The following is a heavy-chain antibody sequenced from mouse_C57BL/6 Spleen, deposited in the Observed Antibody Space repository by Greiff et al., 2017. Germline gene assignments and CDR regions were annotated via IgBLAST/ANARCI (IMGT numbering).Heavy chain of an antibody. Sequence: VQLQQPGAELVMPGASVKLSCKASGYTFTSYWMHWVKQRPGQGLEWIGEIDPSDSYTNYNQKFKGKSTLTVDKSSSTAYMQLSSLTSEDSAVYYCARGAYYSNSWFAYWGQGTLVTVSA. CDR2: IDPSDSYT. V-gene: IGHV1-69*01. CDR1: GYTFTSYW. D-gene: IGHD2-5*01. CDR3: ARGAYYSNSWFAY. J-gene: IGHJ3*01.